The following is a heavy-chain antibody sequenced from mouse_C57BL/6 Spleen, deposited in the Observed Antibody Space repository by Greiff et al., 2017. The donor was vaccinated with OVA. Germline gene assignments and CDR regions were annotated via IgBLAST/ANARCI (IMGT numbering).Heavy chain of an antibody. D-gene: IGHD2-1*01. CDR2: IHPNSGST. CDR3: ARSDYYGGSMAY. Sequence: QVQLQQPGAELVKPGASVKLSCKASGYTFTSYWMHWVKQRPGQGLEWIGMIHPNSGSTNYNEKFKSKATLTVDKSSSTAYMQISSLTSEDSAVYYCARSDYYGGSMAYWGQGTLVTVSA. V-gene: IGHV1-64*01. CDR1: GYTFTSYW. J-gene: IGHJ3*01.